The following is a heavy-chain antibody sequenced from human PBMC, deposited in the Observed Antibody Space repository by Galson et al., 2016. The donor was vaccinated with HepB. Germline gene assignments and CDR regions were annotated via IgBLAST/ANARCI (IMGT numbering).Heavy chain of an antibody. CDR1: GFTS. J-gene: IGHJ6*02. Sequence: SLRLSCAASGFTSWVRQAPGKGLEWVSLISWDGGSTYYADSVKGRFTISRDNSKNSLYLQMNSLRTEDTALYYCAKDRRSGRTDYYYYTYYYYYGMDVWGQGTTVTVSS. D-gene: IGHD3-3*01. CDR2: ISWDGGST. CDR3: AKDRRSGRTDYYYYTYYYYYGMDV. V-gene: IGHV3-43*01.